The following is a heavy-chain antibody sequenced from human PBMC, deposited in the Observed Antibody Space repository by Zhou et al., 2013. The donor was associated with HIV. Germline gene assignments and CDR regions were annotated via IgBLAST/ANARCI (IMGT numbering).Heavy chain of an antibody. V-gene: IGHV1-2*06. D-gene: IGHD3-16*02. CDR1: GYTFITYY. J-gene: IGHJ5*01. CDR2: INPNTGGT. Sequence: QVQLVQSGAEVKKPGASVRVSCKTSGYTFITYYIHWVRQAPGQGLEWLGRINPNTGGTTYAQKFEDRVTLTRDTSDHTVDLDLTRLKTDDTAVYYCARGSAVRRHNYPYDSWGQGTLVTVSS. CDR3: ARGSAVRRHNYPYDS.